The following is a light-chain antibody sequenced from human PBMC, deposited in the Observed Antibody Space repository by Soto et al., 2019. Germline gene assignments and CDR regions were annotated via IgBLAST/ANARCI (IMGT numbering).Light chain of an antibody. CDR1: QSISSR. CDR2: DAS. CDR3: QQRKNWPPIT. J-gene: IGKJ5*01. V-gene: IGKV1-5*01. Sequence: DIQMTQSPSTLSASVGDRVTITCRASQSISSRLAWYQQKPGKAPKFLIYDASSLESGVPSRFSGSGSGTEFTLTISRLQPEDSAVYYCQQRKNWPPITFGQGTRLEIK.